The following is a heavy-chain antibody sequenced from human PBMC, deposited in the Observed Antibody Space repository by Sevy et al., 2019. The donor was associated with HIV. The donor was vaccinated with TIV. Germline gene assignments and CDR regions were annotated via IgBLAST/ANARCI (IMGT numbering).Heavy chain of an antibody. V-gene: IGHV4-59*08. J-gene: IGHJ3*02. CDR3: ARHGPLRLGSAFDI. CDR2: ITYSGGT. CDR1: GVSISSYY. Sequence: SETLSLTCTVSGVSISSYYWSWIRQPPGKGLEWIGYITYSGGTNYNPSLRSRVTMSVDTSKRKFSVNLSSVTATDTAVYYCARHGPLRLGSAFDIWGQGTMVTVSS. D-gene: IGHD2-15*01.